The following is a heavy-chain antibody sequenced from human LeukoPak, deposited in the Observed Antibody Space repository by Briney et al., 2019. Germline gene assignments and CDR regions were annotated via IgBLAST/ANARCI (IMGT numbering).Heavy chain of an antibody. CDR3: ARAALRAGFTISD. J-gene: IGHJ4*02. V-gene: IGHV1-69*04. D-gene: IGHD3-9*01. Sequence: SVKVSCKASGGTFSSYAISWVRQAPGQGLEWMGRIIPILGIANYAQKFQGRVTITADKSTSTAYMELSSLRSEDTAVYYCARAALRAGFTISDWGQGTLVTVSS. CDR2: IIPILGIA. CDR1: GGTFSSYA.